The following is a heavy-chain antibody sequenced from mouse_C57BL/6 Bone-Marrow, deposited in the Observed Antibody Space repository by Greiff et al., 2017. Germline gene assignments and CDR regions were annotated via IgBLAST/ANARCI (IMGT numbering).Heavy chain of an antibody. CDR2: ISYDGSN. J-gene: IGHJ2*01. V-gene: IGHV3-6*01. CDR3: ARAIYYDPYYFDY. Sequence: EVQLQESGPGLVKPSQSLSLTCSVTGYSITSGYYWNWIRQFPGNKLEWMGYISYDGSNNYNPSLKNRISIPRDTSKNQFFLKLNSVTTEDTATYYCARAIYYDPYYFDYWGQGTTLTVSS. D-gene: IGHD2-4*01. CDR1: GYSITSGYY.